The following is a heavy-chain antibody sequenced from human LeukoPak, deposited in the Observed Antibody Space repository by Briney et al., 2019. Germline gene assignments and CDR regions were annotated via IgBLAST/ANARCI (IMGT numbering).Heavy chain of an antibody. D-gene: IGHD3-3*01. Sequence: SETLSLTCAVYGGSFSGYYWSWIRQPPGKGLEWIGEINHSGSTNYNPSLKSRVTISVDTSKNQFSLKLSSVTAADTAVCYCARGGPKLIGVVIIRRYYYYYMDVWGKGTTVTVSS. J-gene: IGHJ6*03. CDR2: INHSGST. CDR1: GGSFSGYY. CDR3: ARGGPKLIGVVIIRRYYYYYMDV. V-gene: IGHV4-34*01.